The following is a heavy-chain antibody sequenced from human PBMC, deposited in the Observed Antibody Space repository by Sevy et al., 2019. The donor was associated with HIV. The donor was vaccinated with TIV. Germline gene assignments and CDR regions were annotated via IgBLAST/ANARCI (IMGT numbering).Heavy chain of an antibody. Sequence: GGCLRLSCAVSGFSFDSYGMTWVRQAPGKGLEWVSGISGSGTRTYYADSVKGRFSISRYNSKNRLYLQMNSRRSEDTALYYCANGEGGDYDPVEIGYYFYYYNMDVWGKGTTVIVSS. CDR2: ISGSGTRT. CDR3: ANGEGGDYDPVEIGYYFYYYNMDV. D-gene: IGHD3-22*01. CDR1: GFSFDSYG. V-gene: IGHV3-23*01. J-gene: IGHJ6*03.